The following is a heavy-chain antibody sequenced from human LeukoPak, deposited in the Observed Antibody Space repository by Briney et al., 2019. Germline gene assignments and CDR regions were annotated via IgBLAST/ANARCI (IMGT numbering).Heavy chain of an antibody. Sequence: SETLSLTCTVSGGCISSGSYYWSWIRQPAGKGLEWIGRIYTSGSTNYNPSLKSRVTISVDTSKNQFSLKLGSVTAADTAVYYCARGRPYCGGDCGKTASDAFDIWGQGTMVTVSS. D-gene: IGHD2-21*02. J-gene: IGHJ3*02. CDR1: GGCISSGSYY. CDR3: ARGRPYCGGDCGKTASDAFDI. CDR2: IYTSGST. V-gene: IGHV4-61*02.